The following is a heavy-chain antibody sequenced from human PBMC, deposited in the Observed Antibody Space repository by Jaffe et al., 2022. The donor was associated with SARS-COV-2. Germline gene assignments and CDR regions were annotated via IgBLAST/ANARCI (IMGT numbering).Heavy chain of an antibody. CDR3: AREEYSSSSIGWYYYYGMDV. J-gene: IGHJ6*02. V-gene: IGHV3-48*02. Sequence: EVQLVESGGGLVQPGGSLRLSCAASGFTFSSYSMNWVRQAPGKGLEWVSYISSSSSTIYYADSVKGRFTISRDNAKNSLYLQMNSLRDEDTAVYYCAREEYSSSSIGWYYYYGMDVWGQGTTVTVSS. CDR2: ISSSSSTI. D-gene: IGHD6-6*01. CDR1: GFTFSSYS.